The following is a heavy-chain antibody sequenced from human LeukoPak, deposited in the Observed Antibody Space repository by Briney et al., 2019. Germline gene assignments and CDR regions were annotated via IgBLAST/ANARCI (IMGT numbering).Heavy chain of an antibody. CDR3: AKGGKWDVTPFDY. J-gene: IGHJ4*02. CDR1: GFTFTSYS. Sequence: PGGSLRLSCAASGFTFTSYSMNWDRQAPGKGLEWVSTISGGGSTYYADSVKGRFTISRDNSKNTLYLQVNSLRAEDTAVYYCAKGGKWDVTPFDYWGQGTLVTVSS. D-gene: IGHD1-26*01. V-gene: IGHV3-23*01. CDR2: ISGGGST.